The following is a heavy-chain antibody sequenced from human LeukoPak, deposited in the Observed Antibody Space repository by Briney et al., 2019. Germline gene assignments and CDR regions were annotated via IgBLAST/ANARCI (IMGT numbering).Heavy chain of an antibody. CDR1: GYTLTHYD. D-gene: IGHD3-10*01. J-gene: IGHJ4*02. V-gene: IGHV1-18*01. CDR3: ARDRGVIYGHYFDY. CDR2: ISAYNGNT. Sequence: ASVKVSCKASGYTLTHYDISWVRQAPGQGLEWMGWISAYNGNTNYAQRLQGRVTMTTDTSTSTAYMELRSLRSDDTAVYYCARDRGVIYGHYFDYWGQGTLVTVSS.